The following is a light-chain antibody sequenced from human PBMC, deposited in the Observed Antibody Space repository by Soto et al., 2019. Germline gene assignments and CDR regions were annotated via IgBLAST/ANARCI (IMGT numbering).Light chain of an antibody. Sequence: QSALTQPSSVSGSPGQSITISCTGTSSDGGGYNYGSWYQQHPGKAPKLMIYEVSNRPSGVSNRFSGSKSGNTASLTISGLQAEDEADYYCSSYTSSSTHWVFGGGTKVTVL. CDR1: SSDGGGYNY. CDR2: EVS. V-gene: IGLV2-14*01. J-gene: IGLJ3*02. CDR3: SSYTSSSTHWV.